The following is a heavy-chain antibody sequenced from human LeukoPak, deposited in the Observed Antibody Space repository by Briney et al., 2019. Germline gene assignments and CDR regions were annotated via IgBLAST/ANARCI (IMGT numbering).Heavy chain of an antibody. CDR2: ISACNGNT. J-gene: IGHJ3*02. CDR3: ARAMFYYDSSGYSTLAFDI. Sequence: ASVKVSCKASGYTFTSYGISWVRQAPGQGLEWMGWISACNGNTNYAQKLQGRVTMTTDTSTSTAYMELRSLRSDDTAVYYCARAMFYYDSSGYSTLAFDIWGQGTMVTVSS. CDR1: GYTFTSYG. V-gene: IGHV1-18*01. D-gene: IGHD3-22*01.